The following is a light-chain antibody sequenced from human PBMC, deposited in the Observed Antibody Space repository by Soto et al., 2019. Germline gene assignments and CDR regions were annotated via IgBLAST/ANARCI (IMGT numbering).Light chain of an antibody. V-gene: IGKV3-20*01. CDR3: QQYASSPLT. CDR1: QSVGRNY. J-gene: IGKJ4*01. CDR2: GAS. Sequence: EIVLTQSPGTLSLSPGERATLSCRASQSVGRNYLAWYQQKPGQAPRLLIYGASSRATGIPDRFSGSGSGTDFTLISSRLEPEDFAVYYCQQYASSPLTFGGGTKVEIK.